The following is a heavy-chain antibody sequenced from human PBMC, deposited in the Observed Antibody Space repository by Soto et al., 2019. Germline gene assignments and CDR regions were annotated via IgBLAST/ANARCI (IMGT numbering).Heavy chain of an antibody. Sequence: QVQLVQSGAEVKKPGSSVKVSCKASRGPFSSFAISWVRQAPGQGLEWMGGIIPVLGTTNYAQRFQGRVTITADESTSTAHMELNGLRSEDTALYYCVRGITMIVGAYGAFDIWGQGTVVTVSS. CDR3: VRGITMIVGAYGAFDI. CDR2: IIPVLGTT. D-gene: IGHD3-22*01. V-gene: IGHV1-69*01. CDR1: RGPFSSFA. J-gene: IGHJ3*02.